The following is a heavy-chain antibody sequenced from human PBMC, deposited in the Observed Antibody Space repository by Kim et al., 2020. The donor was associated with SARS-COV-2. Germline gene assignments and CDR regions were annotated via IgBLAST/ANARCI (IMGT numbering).Heavy chain of an antibody. D-gene: IGHD2-15*01. V-gene: IGHV3-48*03. J-gene: IGHJ4*02. Sequence: GGSLRLSCAGSGFTFSSKEMNWVRQAPVKGLEWISSMDSSGTDFYHADSVKGRFTISRDNAKSSVYLQMNSLRVDDEAVYYCWSRYGHSFDFWGQGVLVT. CDR1: GFTFSSKE. CDR3: WSRYGHSFDF. CDR2: MDSSGTDF.